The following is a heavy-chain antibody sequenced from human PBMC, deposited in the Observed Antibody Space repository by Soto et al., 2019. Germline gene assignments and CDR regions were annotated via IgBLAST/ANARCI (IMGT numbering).Heavy chain of an antibody. V-gene: IGHV4-34*01. J-gene: IGHJ6*02. Sequence: QVQLQQWGAGLLKPSETLSLTCAVYGGSFSGYYWSWIRQPPGKGLEWIGEITHSGSTNYNPSLKSRVTISVDTSKNQFSLKLSSVTAADTAVYYCAREERTTVTTFGYYYYGMDVWGQGTTVTVSS. CDR3: AREERTTVTTFGYYYYGMDV. CDR2: ITHSGST. D-gene: IGHD4-17*01. CDR1: GGSFSGYY.